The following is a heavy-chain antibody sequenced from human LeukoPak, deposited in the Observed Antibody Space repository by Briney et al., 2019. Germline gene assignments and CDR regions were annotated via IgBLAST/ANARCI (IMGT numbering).Heavy chain of an antibody. Sequence: SETLSLTCTVSGGSISSYYWSWIRQPPGKGLEWIGYIYYSGSTNYNPSLKSRVTISVDTSKNQFSLKLSSATAADTAVYFCARRAINSVMFDYWGQGTLVTVSS. CDR2: IYYSGST. J-gene: IGHJ4*02. D-gene: IGHD3-16*01. V-gene: IGHV4-59*08. CDR1: GGSISSYY. CDR3: ARRAINSVMFDY.